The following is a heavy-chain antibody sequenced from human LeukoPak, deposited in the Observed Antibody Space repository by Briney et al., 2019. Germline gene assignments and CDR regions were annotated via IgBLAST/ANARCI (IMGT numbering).Heavy chain of an antibody. V-gene: IGHV3-21*01. D-gene: IGHD3-16*01. CDR3: ARAGRGNYMDV. J-gene: IGHJ6*03. Sequence: GGSLRLSCAASGFTFSSYSMNWVRQAPGKGLEWVSSISSSSSYIYYADSVKGRFTISRDNAKNSLYLQMNSLRAEDTAVYYCARAGRGNYMDVWGKGTTVTVSS. CDR2: ISSSSSYI. CDR1: GFTFSSYS.